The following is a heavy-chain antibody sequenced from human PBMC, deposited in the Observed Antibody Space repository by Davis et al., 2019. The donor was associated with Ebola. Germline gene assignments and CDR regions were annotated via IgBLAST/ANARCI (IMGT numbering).Heavy chain of an antibody. CDR1: GGKGRKEG. CDR2: ISGAGGST. J-gene: IGHJ4*02. V-gene: IGHV3-23*01. CDR3: AKIRERGWLQFSVDN. D-gene: IGHD5-24*01. Sequence: GGSLRLSCATSGGKGRKEGMTWVRQAPGKGLEWVSTISGAGGSTYDADSVKGRFTISRDNSLNTLYLQMNSLRAEDTAIYYCAKIRERGWLQFSVDNWGRGTLVTVSS.